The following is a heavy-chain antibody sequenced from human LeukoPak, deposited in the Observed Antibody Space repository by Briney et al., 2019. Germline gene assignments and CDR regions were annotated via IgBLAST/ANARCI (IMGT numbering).Heavy chain of an antibody. Sequence: ASVKVSCKASGYTFTSYDINWVRQATGQGLEWMGWMNPNSGNTGYAQKFQGRVTMTRNTSISTAYMEVTSLRSDDTAVYYCTRASPASLEFDYWGQGTLVTVSS. D-gene: IGHD6-6*01. V-gene: IGHV1-8*01. J-gene: IGHJ4*02. CDR3: TRASPASLEFDY. CDR2: MNPNSGNT. CDR1: GYTFTSYD.